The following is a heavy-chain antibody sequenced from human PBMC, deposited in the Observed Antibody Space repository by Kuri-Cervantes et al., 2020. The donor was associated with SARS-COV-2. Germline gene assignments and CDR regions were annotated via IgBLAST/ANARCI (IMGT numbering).Heavy chain of an antibody. CDR3: VKDVGYGDLAFGY. V-gene: IGHV3-64D*08. Sequence: GGSLRLSCSASGFTFSSYAMHWARQAPGKGLEYVSAISSNGGSTYYADSVKGRFTISRDNSKNTLYLQMSSLRAEDTAVYYCVKDVGYGDLAFGYWGQGTLVTVSS. D-gene: IGHD4-17*01. CDR1: GFTFSSYA. CDR2: ISSNGGST. J-gene: IGHJ4*02.